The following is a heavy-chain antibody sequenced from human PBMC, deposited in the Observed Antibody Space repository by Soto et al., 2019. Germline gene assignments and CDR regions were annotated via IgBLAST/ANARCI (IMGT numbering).Heavy chain of an antibody. V-gene: IGHV1-2*02. CDR1: GYTFTGYY. CDR2: INPNSGGT. Sequence: ASVKVSFKASGYTFTGYYMHWVRQAPGQGLEWMGWINPNSGGTNYAQKFQGRVTMTRDTSISTAYMELSRLRSDDTAVYYCARDLIVVVPAARPYYYGMDVWGRGTTVTVSS. D-gene: IGHD2-2*01. CDR3: ARDLIVVVPAARPYYYGMDV. J-gene: IGHJ6*02.